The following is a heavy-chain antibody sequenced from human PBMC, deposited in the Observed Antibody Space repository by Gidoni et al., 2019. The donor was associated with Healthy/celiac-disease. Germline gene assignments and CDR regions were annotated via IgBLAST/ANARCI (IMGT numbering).Heavy chain of an antibody. V-gene: IGHV3-66*01. CDR2: IYSGGST. Sequence: YMSSVRPAPGKGLEWVLLIYSGGSTYYADSVKGRFTISRDNSKNTLYLQMNSLRAEDTAVYYCASAEIAARSYYYYYMDVWGKGTTVTGSS. J-gene: IGHJ6*03. D-gene: IGHD6-6*01. CDR3: ASAEIAARSYYYYYMDV. CDR1: Y.